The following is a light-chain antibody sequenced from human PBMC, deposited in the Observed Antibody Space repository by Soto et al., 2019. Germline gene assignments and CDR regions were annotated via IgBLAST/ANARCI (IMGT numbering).Light chain of an antibody. J-gene: IGKJ3*01. Sequence: DIQMTQSPSSLSASVGDRVTITCRASQGISNYLAWYQQKPGKVPKLLISDAYTLQSGVPSRFSGSGSGTDFTLTISSLHPEDVATYYYQNYKSAPRLTFGHGTKVDLK. CDR2: DAY. CDR1: QGISNY. CDR3: QNYKSAPRLT. V-gene: IGKV1-27*01.